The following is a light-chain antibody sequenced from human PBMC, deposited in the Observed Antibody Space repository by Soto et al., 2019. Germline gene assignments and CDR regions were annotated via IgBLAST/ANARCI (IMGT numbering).Light chain of an antibody. Sequence: EVVLTQSPVTLSLSPGERATLSCRASQSFRGLLAWYQQKPGQAPRLLIYDAYNRATGIPPRFSGSGSGTDFTLTSSSLEPEDSAVYDCQQRHMWPITFGQGTRLEIK. CDR1: QSFRGL. CDR3: QQRHMWPIT. CDR2: DAY. J-gene: IGKJ5*01. V-gene: IGKV3-11*01.